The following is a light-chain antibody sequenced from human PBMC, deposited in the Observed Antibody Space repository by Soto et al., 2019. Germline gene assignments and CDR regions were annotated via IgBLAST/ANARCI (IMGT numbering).Light chain of an antibody. CDR2: AAS. CDR1: QRIGTH. J-gene: IGKJ1*01. Sequence: DIQMTQSPSSLSASVGDRVTITCRTSQRIGTHLNWYHEKPGKAPKLLIYAASSLQSGVPSRFSGRGSGTDFTLTISSLQPEDFATYYCQQSYSNPWTFGQGTKVEIK. CDR3: QQSYSNPWT. V-gene: IGKV1-39*01.